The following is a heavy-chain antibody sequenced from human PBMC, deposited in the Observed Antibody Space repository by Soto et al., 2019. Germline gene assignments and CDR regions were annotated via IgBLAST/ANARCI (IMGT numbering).Heavy chain of an antibody. CDR3: ATGMLIRGHHYYMDV. CDR2: TYYRSKWYI. D-gene: IGHD3-10*01. CDR1: GDSVSGDRAA. J-gene: IGHJ6*03. V-gene: IGHV6-1*01. Sequence: QVPLQQSGPGLVKPSQTLSLTCAISGDSVSGDRAAWNWIRQSPWRGLEWLGRTYYRSKWYIEYAPSMQSRMTINPDTSKNQFSLQLSSVTPEDTAVYYCATGMLIRGHHYYMDVWGQGTSVTVSS.